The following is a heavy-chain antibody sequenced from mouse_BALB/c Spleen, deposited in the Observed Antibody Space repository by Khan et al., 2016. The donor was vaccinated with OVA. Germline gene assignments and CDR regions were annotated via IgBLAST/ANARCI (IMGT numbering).Heavy chain of an antibody. V-gene: IGHV1-4*01. Sequence: VQLQESGAELARPGASVKMSCKASGYTFTSYTMHWVKQRPGQGLEWIGYINPRSGYSKCNQKFEDKATLTTGKSSNTACNQRNSLTAEDSSGYYCARTHERWGQGTTRTVSS. J-gene: IGHJ2*01. CDR2: INPRSGYS. CDR1: GYTFTSYT. CDR3: ARTHER.